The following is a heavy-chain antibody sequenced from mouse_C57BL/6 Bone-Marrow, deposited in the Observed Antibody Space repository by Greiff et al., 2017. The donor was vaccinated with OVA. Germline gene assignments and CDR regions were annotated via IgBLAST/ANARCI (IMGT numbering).Heavy chain of an antibody. D-gene: IGHD2-3*01. CDR2: ISDGGSYT. V-gene: IGHV5-4*01. CDR1: GFTFSSYA. Sequence: EVKVVESGGGLVKPGGSLKLSCAASGFTFSSYAMSWVRQTPEKRLEWVATISDGGSYTYYPDNVKGRFTISRDNAKNNLYLQMSHLKSEDTAMYYCARDLADGYYSDYWGQGTTLTVSS. J-gene: IGHJ2*01. CDR3: ARDLADGYYSDY.